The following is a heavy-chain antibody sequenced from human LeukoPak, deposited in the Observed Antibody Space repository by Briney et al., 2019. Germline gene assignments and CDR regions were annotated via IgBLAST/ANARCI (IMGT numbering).Heavy chain of an antibody. Sequence: SETLSLTCTVSGGSISSSSYYWGWIRQPPGKGLEWIGSIYYSGSTYYNPSLKSRVTISVDTSKNQFSLKLSSVTAADTAVYYCARRPYGSGSYPDYWGQGTLVTVSS. V-gene: IGHV4-39*01. CDR1: GGSISSSSYY. CDR2: IYYSGST. CDR3: ARRPYGSGSYPDY. D-gene: IGHD3-10*01. J-gene: IGHJ4*02.